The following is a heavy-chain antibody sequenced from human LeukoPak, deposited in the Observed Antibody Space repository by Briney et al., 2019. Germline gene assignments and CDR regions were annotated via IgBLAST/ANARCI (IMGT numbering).Heavy chain of an antibody. D-gene: IGHD2-21*02. Sequence: GGSLRLSCAASGFNFSSYAMSWVRQAPGKGLEWVSAISGSGGSTYYADSVKGRFTISRDNSKNTLYLQMNSLRAEDTAVYYCANIVVVTAMVGAFDIWGQGTMVTVSS. CDR1: GFNFSSYA. CDR2: ISGSGGST. V-gene: IGHV3-23*01. J-gene: IGHJ3*02. CDR3: ANIVVVTAMVGAFDI.